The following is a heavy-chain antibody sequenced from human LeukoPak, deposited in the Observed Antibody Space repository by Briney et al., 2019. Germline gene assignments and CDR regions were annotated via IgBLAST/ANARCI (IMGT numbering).Heavy chain of an antibody. Sequence: KTSETLSLTCAVYGGSFSGYYWSWIRQPPGKGLEWIGEINHSGSTNYNPSLKSRVTISVDTSKNQFSLKLSSVTAADTAVYYCAHRPYCSGGSCYRHYYYYGMDVWGQGTTVTVSS. J-gene: IGHJ6*02. CDR3: AHRPYCSGGSCYRHYYYYGMDV. CDR2: INHSGST. CDR1: GGSFSGYY. D-gene: IGHD2-15*01. V-gene: IGHV4-34*01.